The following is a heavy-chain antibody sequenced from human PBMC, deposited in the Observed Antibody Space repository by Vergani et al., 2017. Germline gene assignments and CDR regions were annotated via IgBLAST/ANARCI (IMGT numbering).Heavy chain of an antibody. CDR3: ARIKCFGELLPYYYYYYMDV. Sequence: QVTLKESGPALVKPTQTLTLTCTFSGFSLSTSGMCVSWIRQPPGKALEWLALIDWDDDKYYSTSLKTRLTISKDTSTNQVVLTMTNMDPVDTATYYCARIKCFGELLPYYYYYYMDVWGKGTTVTVSS. J-gene: IGHJ6*03. D-gene: IGHD3-10*01. CDR1: GFSLSTSGMC. V-gene: IGHV2-70*01. CDR2: IDWDDDK.